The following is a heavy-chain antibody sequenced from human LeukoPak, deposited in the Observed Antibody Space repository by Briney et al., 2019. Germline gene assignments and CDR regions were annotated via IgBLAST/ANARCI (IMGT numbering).Heavy chain of an antibody. Sequence: SETLSLTCTVSGGSISSGGYYWSWIRQHPGKGLEWIGYIYYSGSTYYNPSLKSRVTISVDTSKNQFSLKLSSVTAADTAVYYCASSLYDFWSGYLSNWFDPWGQGTLVTVSS. CDR2: IYYSGST. CDR1: GGSISSGGYY. CDR3: ASSLYDFWSGYLSNWFDP. J-gene: IGHJ5*02. V-gene: IGHV4-31*03. D-gene: IGHD3-3*01.